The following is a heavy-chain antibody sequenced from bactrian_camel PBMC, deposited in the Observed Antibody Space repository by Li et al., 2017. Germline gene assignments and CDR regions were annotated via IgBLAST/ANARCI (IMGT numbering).Heavy chain of an antibody. Sequence: QVQLVESGGGSVQSGGSLMLSCSATPYMMTTYCMSWFRQAPGKEREGDAGLDADGATEYAESVKGRFSISRDDAKNTMYLRMDSLRPDDAGVYYCAVDVEYLPSKIDCADFWGQGTQVTVS. CDR2: LDADGAT. CDR1: PYMMTTYC. D-gene: IGHD6*01. V-gene: IGHV3S53*01. CDR3: AVDVEYLPSKIDCADF. J-gene: IGHJ4*01.